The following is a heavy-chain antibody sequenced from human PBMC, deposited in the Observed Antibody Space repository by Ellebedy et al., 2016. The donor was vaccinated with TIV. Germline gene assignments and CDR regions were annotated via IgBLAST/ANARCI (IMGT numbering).Heavy chain of an antibody. D-gene: IGHD3-10*01. CDR1: GFTFSESW. CDR3: TYGYYYSWGNLSN. J-gene: IGHJ4*02. Sequence: PGGSLRLSCSASGFTFSESWMSWVRQVPGHGLAWVARINSKFNGVTTDYAAHVKGRFTISRDDSKDMMYLLMNSLKTDDTAVYYFTYGYYYSWGNLSNWGQGTLVTVSS. V-gene: IGHV3-15*01. CDR2: INSKFNGVTT.